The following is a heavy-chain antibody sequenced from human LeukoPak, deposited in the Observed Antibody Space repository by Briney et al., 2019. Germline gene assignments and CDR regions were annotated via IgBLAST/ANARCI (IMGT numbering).Heavy chain of an antibody. Sequence: PSQTLSLTCTVSGVSISSGGYYWSWIRQHPGKGLEWIGYIYYSGSTYYNPSLKSRVTISVDTSKNQFSLKLSSVTAADTAVYYCARAAVQWLVRPICWFDPWGQGTLVTVSS. D-gene: IGHD6-19*01. V-gene: IGHV4-31*03. CDR1: GVSISSGGYY. CDR3: ARAAVQWLVRPICWFDP. J-gene: IGHJ5*02. CDR2: IYYSGST.